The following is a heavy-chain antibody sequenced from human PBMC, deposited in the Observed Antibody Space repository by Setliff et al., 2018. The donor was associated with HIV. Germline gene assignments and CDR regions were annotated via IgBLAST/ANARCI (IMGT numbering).Heavy chain of an antibody. CDR2: IHYSGTT. V-gene: IGHV4-59*12. CDR3: ARVRGDDTSGHVDY. J-gene: IGHJ4*02. CDR1: GGSISSYY. D-gene: IGHD3-22*01. Sequence: SETLSLTCTVSGGSISSYYWSWIRQPPGKGLEWIGYIHYSGTTYYNPSLKSRVIISVDTSKNQFSLKLSSVTAADTAVYYCARVRGDDTSGHVDYWGQGTLVTVSS.